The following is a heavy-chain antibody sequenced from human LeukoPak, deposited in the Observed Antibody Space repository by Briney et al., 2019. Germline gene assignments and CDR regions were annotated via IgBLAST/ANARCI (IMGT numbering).Heavy chain of an antibody. CDR2: VNNDGSNT. CDR1: GFTFIDYY. CDR3: ARGGFAHGFDI. Sequence: AGSLRLSCVASGFTFIDYYIHWVRQAPGQGLVWVSRVNNDGSNTIYAVSVKGRFTTSRDNAKNTLYLQMNSLSAEDTAVYFCARGGFAHGFDIWGQGAMVTVSS. J-gene: IGHJ3*02. V-gene: IGHV3-74*01.